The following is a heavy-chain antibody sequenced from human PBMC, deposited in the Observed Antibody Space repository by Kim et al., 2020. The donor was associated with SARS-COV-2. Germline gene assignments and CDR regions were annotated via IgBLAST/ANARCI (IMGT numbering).Heavy chain of an antibody. J-gene: IGHJ4*02. Sequence: DPVTGRFTISRDNSKNTLYLQMNSLRAEDTAVYYCAREGSGSYHPPFDYWGQGTLVTVSS. D-gene: IGHD1-26*01. V-gene: IGHV3-30*07. CDR3: AREGSGSYHPPFDY.